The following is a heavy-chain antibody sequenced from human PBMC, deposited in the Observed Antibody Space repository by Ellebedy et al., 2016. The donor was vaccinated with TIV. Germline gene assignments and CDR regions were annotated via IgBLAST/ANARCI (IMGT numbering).Heavy chain of an antibody. CDR3: AREVLYLDYYGMDV. J-gene: IGHJ6*02. CDR2: IWYDGSNK. CDR1: GFTFSSYG. V-gene: IGHV3-33*01. D-gene: IGHD2/OR15-2a*01. Sequence: PGGSLRLSCAASGFTFSSYGMHWVRQAPGKGLEWVAVIWYDGSNKYYADSVKGRFTISRDNSKNTLYLQMNSLRAEDTAVYYCAREVLYLDYYGMDVWGQGTTVTVSS.